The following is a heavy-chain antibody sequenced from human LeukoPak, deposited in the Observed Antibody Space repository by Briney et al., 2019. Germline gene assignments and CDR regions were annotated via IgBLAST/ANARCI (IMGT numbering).Heavy chain of an antibody. J-gene: IGHJ4*02. CDR1: GFTLSSYL. CDR2: IEHDGNEK. D-gene: IGHD6-13*01. CDR3: ARDPYRTYRSSFSDY. Sequence: GGALRLSCTASGFTLSSYLMTWVRQAPGKGLDWVANIEHDGNEKNYVDSVKGRFIISRDNARNSLYLQMNSLSAEDTAVYYCARDPYRTYRSSFSDYWGQGILVTISS. V-gene: IGHV3-7*05.